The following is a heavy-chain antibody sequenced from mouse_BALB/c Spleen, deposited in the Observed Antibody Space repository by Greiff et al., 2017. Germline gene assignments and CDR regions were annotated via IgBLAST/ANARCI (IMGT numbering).Heavy chain of an antibody. V-gene: IGHV14-3*02. D-gene: IGHD1-1*01. CDR1: GFNIKDTY. CDR3: AREGYYGSSRYFDV. J-gene: IGHJ1*01. CDR2: IDPANGNT. Sequence: VHVKQSGAELVKPGASVKLSCTASGFNIKDTYMHWVKQRPEQGLEWIGRIDPANGNTKYDPKFQGKATITADTSSNTAYLQLSSLTSEDTAVYYCAREGYYGSSRYFDVWGAGTTVTVSS.